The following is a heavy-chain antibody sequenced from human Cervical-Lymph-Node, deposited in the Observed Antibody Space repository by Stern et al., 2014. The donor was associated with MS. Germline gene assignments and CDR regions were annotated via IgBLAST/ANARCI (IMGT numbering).Heavy chain of an antibody. CDR2: ITFYNGNT. CDR1: GHTFSSHG. V-gene: IGHV1-18*04. J-gene: IGHJ5*02. CDR3: ARDFSVGVAIFGVVNWFDP. D-gene: IGHD3-3*02. Sequence: QMQLVQSGAELRKPGASVKVACKASGHTFSSHGISWVRQAPGQGLEWMGLITFYNGNTKYAEKVKDRVIMTIDRSTNTAYMELRSLRSDDTAVYYCARDFSVGVAIFGVVNWFDPWGQGTLVTVSS.